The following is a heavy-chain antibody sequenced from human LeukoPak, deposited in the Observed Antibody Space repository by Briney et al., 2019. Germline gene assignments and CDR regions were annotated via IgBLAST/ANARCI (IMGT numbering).Heavy chain of an antibody. CDR2: IYSGGST. J-gene: IGHJ5*02. V-gene: IGHV3-53*01. CDR1: GFTFSTYS. CDR3: ARDEGWFDP. Sequence: GGSLSLSCAASGFTFSTYSMNWVRQAPGKGLEWVSVIYSGGSTYYADSVKGRFTISRDNSKNTLYLQMNSLRAEDTAVYYCARDEGWFDPWGQGTLVTVSS.